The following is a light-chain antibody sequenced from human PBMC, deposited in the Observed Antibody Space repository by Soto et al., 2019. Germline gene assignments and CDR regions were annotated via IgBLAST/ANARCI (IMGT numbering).Light chain of an antibody. Sequence: EIVLTQSPGTLSLSPGERATLSCRASQSVSSCYLAWYQQKPGQSPSLLIYGASSRATGIPDRFSGSGSGTDFTLTISRLETDDFAVYYCQQYGSSWYTFGQGTTLDIK. CDR3: QQYGSSWYT. J-gene: IGKJ2*01. CDR1: QSVSSCY. CDR2: GAS. V-gene: IGKV3-20*01.